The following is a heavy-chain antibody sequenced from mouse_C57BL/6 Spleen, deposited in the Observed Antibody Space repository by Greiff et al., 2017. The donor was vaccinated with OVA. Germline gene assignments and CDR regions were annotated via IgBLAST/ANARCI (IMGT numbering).Heavy chain of an antibody. CDR2: IDPETGGT. J-gene: IGHJ4*01. CDR3: TIDSSGYVGYYAMDY. D-gene: IGHD3-2*02. CDR1: GYTFTDYE. V-gene: IGHV1-15*01. Sequence: QVQLKESGAELVRPGASVTLSCKASGYTFTDYEMHWVKQTPVHGLEWIGAIDPETGGTAYNQKFKGKAILTADKSSSTAYMELRSLTSEDSAVYYCTIDSSGYVGYYAMDYWGQGTSVTVSS.